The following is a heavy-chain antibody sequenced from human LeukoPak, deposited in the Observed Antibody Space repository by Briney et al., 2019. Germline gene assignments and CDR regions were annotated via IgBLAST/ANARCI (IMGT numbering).Heavy chain of an antibody. D-gene: IGHD6-19*01. Sequence: SETLSLTCTVSGGSISSYYWSWIRQPPGKGLEWIGEINHSGSTNYNPSLKSRVTISVDTSKNQFSLKLSSVTAADTAVYYCARGAVAGPEDHFDYWGQGTLVTVSS. CDR1: GGSISSYY. V-gene: IGHV4-34*01. CDR3: ARGAVAGPEDHFDY. CDR2: INHSGST. J-gene: IGHJ4*02.